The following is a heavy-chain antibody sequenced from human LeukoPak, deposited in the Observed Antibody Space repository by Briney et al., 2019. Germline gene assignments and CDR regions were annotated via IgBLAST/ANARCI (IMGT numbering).Heavy chain of an antibody. V-gene: IGHV3-48*03. J-gene: IGHJ3*02. CDR1: GFTFSSYE. CDR3: ARDPGAFDI. D-gene: IGHD1-14*01. CDR2: ISSSGSTI. Sequence: GGSLRLSCAASGFTFSSYEINWVRQAPGKGLEWVSYISSSGSTISYAASVKGRFTISRDNAKNSLYLQMNSLRAEDTAVYYCARDPGAFDIWGQGTMVTVSS.